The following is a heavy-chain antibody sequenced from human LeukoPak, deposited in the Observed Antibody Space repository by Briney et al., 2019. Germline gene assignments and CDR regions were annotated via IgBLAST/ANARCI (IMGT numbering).Heavy chain of an antibody. CDR1: GFTFSNAW. Sequence: GGSLRLSCAASGFTFSNAWMSWVRQAPGKGLEWVGRMKSKTDGGTTDYAAPVKGRFTISRDDSKNTLYLQMNSLKTEDTAVYYCTKSRWHYYYYYMDVWGKGTTVTVSS. V-gene: IGHV3-15*01. J-gene: IGHJ6*03. D-gene: IGHD6-13*01. CDR3: TKSRWHYYYYYMDV. CDR2: MKSKTDGGTT.